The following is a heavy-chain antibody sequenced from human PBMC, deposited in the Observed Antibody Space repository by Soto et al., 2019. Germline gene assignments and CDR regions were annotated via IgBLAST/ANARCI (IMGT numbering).Heavy chain of an antibody. V-gene: IGHV4-30-2*01. J-gene: IGHJ6*02. Sequence: QLQLQESGSGLVKPSQTLSLTCAVSGGSISSGGYSWSWIRQPPGKGLEWIGYIYHSGSTYYNPSLKSRVTISVDRSKNQFSLKLRSVTAADTAVYYCARDRYYYGSGTKGGMDVCGQGTTVTVSS. D-gene: IGHD3-10*01. CDR3: ARDRYYYGSGTKGGMDV. CDR2: IYHSGST. CDR1: GGSISSGGYS.